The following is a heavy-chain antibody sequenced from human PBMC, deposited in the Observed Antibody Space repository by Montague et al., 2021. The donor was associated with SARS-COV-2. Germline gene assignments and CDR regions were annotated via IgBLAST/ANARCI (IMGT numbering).Heavy chain of an antibody. Sequence: SETLSLTCAVYGGSFSDYYWSWIRQPPGKGLEWIGQINHSGSTNYNPSLKSRVTISVDTSKNQFSLKLSSVTAADTAVYYCARVRAVAAVIRILSVVRYYYCFDVWGQGTLVTVSS. V-gene: IGHV4-34*01. CDR2: INHSGST. D-gene: IGHD2-2*02. CDR3: ARVRAVAAVIRILSVVRYYYCFDV. CDR1: GGSFSDYY. J-gene: IGHJ6*02.